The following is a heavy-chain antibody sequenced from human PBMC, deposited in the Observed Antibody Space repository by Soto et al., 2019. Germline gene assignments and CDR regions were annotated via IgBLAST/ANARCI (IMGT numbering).Heavy chain of an antibody. V-gene: IGHV6-1*01. CDR2: TYYRSKWYN. CDR1: WDSVSINSAT. Sequence: SQTLSLTFAISWDSVSINSATLNWVRPSPLRGLELLGRTYYRSKWYNDYAGSVKIRITIKPDTSKNQFSLQLTSVTPEDKAVYYCARLEAMDVWGQGTTVTVSS. CDR3: ARLEAMDV. J-gene: IGHJ6*02.